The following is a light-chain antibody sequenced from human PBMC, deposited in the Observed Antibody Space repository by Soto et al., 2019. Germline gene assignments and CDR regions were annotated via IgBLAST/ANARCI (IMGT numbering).Light chain of an antibody. CDR1: QDINNY. V-gene: IGKV1-33*01. Sequence: DIQMTQSPSSLSASVGDRVTITCQASQDINNYLNWYQQKPGKAPKLLIYDASNLETGVPSRFSASESGTDFTFTISSLQPEDIATYYCQRYDNLPITFGQGTRLEIK. J-gene: IGKJ5*01. CDR2: DAS. CDR3: QRYDNLPIT.